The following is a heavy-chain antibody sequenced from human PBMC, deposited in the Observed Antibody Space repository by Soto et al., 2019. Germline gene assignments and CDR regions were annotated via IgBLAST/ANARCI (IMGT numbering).Heavy chain of an antibody. J-gene: IGHJ5*02. V-gene: IGHV4-30-4*01. CDR1: GASISIGEYY. CDR3: ARVGKHPMRFDT. Sequence: QVQLQESGPGLVKPSQTLSLTCTVSGASISIGEYYWSWVRQPPGKGLEWIAYIYYSGSTYYNPSLKSRVYISVDTSKNQFSLKLSSVTAADTAVYYCARVGKHPMRFDTWGQGTLVTVSS. CDR2: IYYSGST.